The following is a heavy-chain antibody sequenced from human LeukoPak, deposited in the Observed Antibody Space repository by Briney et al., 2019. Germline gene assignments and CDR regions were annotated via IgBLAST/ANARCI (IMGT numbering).Heavy chain of an antibody. CDR1: GFTFGDYA. Sequence: AGGSLRLSCTASGFTFGDYAMSWVRQAPGKGLEWVGFIRSKAYGGTTEYAASVKVRFTISRDDSKSIAYLQMNSLKTEDTAVYYCTRYGDYFGNYYYYGMDVWGQGTTVTVSS. CDR3: TRYGDYFGNYYYYGMDV. V-gene: IGHV3-49*04. D-gene: IGHD4-17*01. J-gene: IGHJ6*02. CDR2: IRSKAYGGTT.